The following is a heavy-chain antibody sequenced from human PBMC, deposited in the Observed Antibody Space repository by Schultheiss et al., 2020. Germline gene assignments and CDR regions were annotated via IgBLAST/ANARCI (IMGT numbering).Heavy chain of an antibody. Sequence: GGSLRLSCAASGFTFSNAWMNWVRQAPGKGLEWVAVIWYDGSNKYYADSVKGRFTISRDNSKNTLYLQMNSLRAEDTAVYYCAKDKPNYDYVWGSYRPYYGMDVWGKGTTVTVSS. J-gene: IGHJ6*04. CDR1: GFTFSNAW. CDR2: IWYDGSNK. V-gene: IGHV3-33*06. D-gene: IGHD3-16*02. CDR3: AKDKPNYDYVWGSYRPYYGMDV.